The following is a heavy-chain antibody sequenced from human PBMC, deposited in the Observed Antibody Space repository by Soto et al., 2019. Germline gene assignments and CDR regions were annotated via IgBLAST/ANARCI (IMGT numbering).Heavy chain of an antibody. J-gene: IGHJ4*02. CDR1: GGSFSGHY. D-gene: IGHD3-3*02. V-gene: IGHV4-34*01. CDR2: INHTGST. CDR3: ARGISMKTDEPDTYYSAS. Sequence: PSETLSLTCAVYGGSFSGHYWTWIRQPPGKGLEWIGEINHTGSTNYNPPLKSRVTMSVDTSKNQCSLKLSSLTAADTAVYYCARGISMKTDEPDTYYSASWGQGTLVTVSS.